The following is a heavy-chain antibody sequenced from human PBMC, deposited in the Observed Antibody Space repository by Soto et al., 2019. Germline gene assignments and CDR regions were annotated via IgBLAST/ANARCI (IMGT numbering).Heavy chain of an antibody. D-gene: IGHD4-17*01. CDR2: INQDGSER. CDR3: AVYGYGVSAAAY. V-gene: IGHV3-7*03. J-gene: IGHJ4*02. Sequence: GGSLRLSCGVSGLTFRNGWLSWVRQAPGKGLEWVANINQDGSERYYVDSVRGRFTISRDNVENSLYLQLNSLRLEDTAVYYCAVYGYGVSAAAYWGQGTLVTVSS. CDR1: GLTFRNGW.